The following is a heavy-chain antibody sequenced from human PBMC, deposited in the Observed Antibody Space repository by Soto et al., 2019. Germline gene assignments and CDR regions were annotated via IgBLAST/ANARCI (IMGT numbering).Heavy chain of an antibody. Sequence: QVQLVQSGSDVKKAGASVKVSCKASGYTFTSYGISWVRQAPVQRLEWMGWISPYTGDTNYAHMVQGRVTMTTDTSTSTAYMELRSLRSNDTAVYYCARHRMGVSGPRPVSFDVWGQGTTVAVSS. CDR3: ARHRMGVSGPRPVSFDV. CDR2: ISPYTGDT. D-gene: IGHD6-6*01. V-gene: IGHV1-18*04. J-gene: IGHJ6*02. CDR1: GYTFTSYG.